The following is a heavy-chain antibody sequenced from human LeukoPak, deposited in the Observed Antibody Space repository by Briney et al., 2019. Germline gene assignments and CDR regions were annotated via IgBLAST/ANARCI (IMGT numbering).Heavy chain of an antibody. V-gene: IGHV4-4*07. D-gene: IGHD3-22*01. CDR3: ARGDSSGYYLCYFDY. CDR1: GGSISSYY. CDR2: IYTSGST. J-gene: IGHJ4*02. Sequence: SETLSLTCTVSGGSISSYYWSWIRQPAGKGLEWIGRIYTSGSTNYNPSLKSRVTISVDTSKNQFSLKLSSVTAADTAVYYCARGDSSGYYLCYFDYWGQGTLVTVSS.